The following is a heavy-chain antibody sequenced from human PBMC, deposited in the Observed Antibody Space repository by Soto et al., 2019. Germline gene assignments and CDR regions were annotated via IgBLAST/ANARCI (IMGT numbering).Heavy chain of an antibody. CDR1: GGSLSTNP. Sequence: VASVKVSCKASGGSLSTNPISWVRQAPGQGLEWMGGTGSGTGPGNHAQKFQGRLTVTADKSTSTVYMELTNLSSEDTAVFYCARRHSGGFFRCFDSWGQGTLVTVSS. V-gene: IGHV1-69*06. J-gene: IGHJ4*02. CDR2: TGSGTGPG. D-gene: IGHD2-15*01. CDR3: ARRHSGGFFRCFDS.